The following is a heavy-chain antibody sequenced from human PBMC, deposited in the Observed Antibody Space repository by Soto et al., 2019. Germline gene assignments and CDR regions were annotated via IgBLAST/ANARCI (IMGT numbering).Heavy chain of an antibody. V-gene: IGHV4-31*03. Sequence: SETLSLTCTVSGGSISSGGYYWSWIRQHPGKGLEWIGYIYYSGSTYYNPSLKSRVTISVDTSKNQFSLKLSSVTAADTAVYYSARGNKAAGIYWFDPWGQGTLVTVSS. CDR3: ARGNKAAGIYWFDP. CDR1: GGSISSGGYY. J-gene: IGHJ5*02. D-gene: IGHD6-13*01. CDR2: IYYSGST.